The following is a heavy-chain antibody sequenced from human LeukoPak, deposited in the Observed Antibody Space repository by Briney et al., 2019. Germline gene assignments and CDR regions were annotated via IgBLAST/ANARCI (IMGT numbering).Heavy chain of an antibody. D-gene: IGHD3-22*01. CDR2: IYYSGST. CDR3: ARGTYYYDSSGYWDWLDP. Sequence: SETLSLTCTVSGGSISSGGYYWSWIRQHPGKGLEWIGYIYYSGSTYYNPSLKSRVTISVDTSKNQFSLKLSSVTAADTAVYYCARGTYYYDSSGYWDWLDPWGQGTLVTVSS. V-gene: IGHV4-31*03. J-gene: IGHJ5*02. CDR1: GGSISSGGYY.